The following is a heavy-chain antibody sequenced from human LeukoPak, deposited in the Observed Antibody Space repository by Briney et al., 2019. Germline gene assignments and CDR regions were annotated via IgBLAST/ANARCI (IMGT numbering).Heavy chain of an antibody. J-gene: IGHJ4*02. CDR1: RFTFTNFA. D-gene: IGHD4-17*01. CDR3: AKGTAVTPLYYFDY. Sequence: GGSLRLPCVASRFTFTNFAMTWVRQPPGKGLEWVSSITGSSGTTYDADSVRGRFTISRDVSKNTLYLQMNGLRAEDTATYYCAKGTAVTPLYYFDYWGQGVLVTVSS. V-gene: IGHV3-23*01. CDR2: ITGSSGTT.